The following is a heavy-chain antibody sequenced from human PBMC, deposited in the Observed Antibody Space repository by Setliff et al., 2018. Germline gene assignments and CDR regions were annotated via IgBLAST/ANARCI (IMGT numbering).Heavy chain of an antibody. CDR2: INPNSGGT. V-gene: IGHV1-2*02. J-gene: IGHJ4*02. D-gene: IGHD3-22*01. CDR1: GPALTGYY. Sequence: ASVKVSCKASGPALTGYYIHWVRQAPGQGPEWMGWINPNSGGTNYAPEFQGRVTLTRDTSISTAYMELRSLRPDDTAVYYCARINFYVSSGYYYASDNWGQGTLVTVSS. CDR3: ARINFYVSSGYYYASDN.